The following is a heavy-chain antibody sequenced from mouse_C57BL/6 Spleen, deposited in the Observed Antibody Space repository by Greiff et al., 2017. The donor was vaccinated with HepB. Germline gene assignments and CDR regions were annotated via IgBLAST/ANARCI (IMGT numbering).Heavy chain of an antibody. CDR3: ARHKGYSNYEAWFAY. J-gene: IGHJ3*01. CDR1: GFSLTSYG. Sequence: VQGVESGPGLVAPSQSLSITCTVSGFSLTSYGVHWVRQPPGKGLEWLVVIWSDGSTTYNSALKSRLSISKDNSKSQVFLKMNSLQTDDTAMYYGARHKGYSNYEAWFAYWGQGTLVTVSA. V-gene: IGHV2-6-1*01. CDR2: IWSDGST. D-gene: IGHD2-5*01.